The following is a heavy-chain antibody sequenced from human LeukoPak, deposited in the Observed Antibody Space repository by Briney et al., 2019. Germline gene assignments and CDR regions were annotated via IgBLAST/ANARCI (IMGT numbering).Heavy chain of an antibody. Sequence: GGSLRLSCTVSGFTFSSYWFNWVRQAPGKGLEWVANIKQDGSEKYYVDSVKGRFTISRDNAKNSLYLQMNSLRAEDTAVYYCAELGITMIGGVWGKGTTVTISS. CDR1: GFTFSSYW. CDR2: IKQDGSEK. D-gene: IGHD3-10*02. J-gene: IGHJ6*04. CDR3: AELGITMIGGV. V-gene: IGHV3-7*01.